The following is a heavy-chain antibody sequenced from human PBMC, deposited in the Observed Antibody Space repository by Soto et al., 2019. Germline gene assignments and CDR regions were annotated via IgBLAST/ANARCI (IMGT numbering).Heavy chain of an antibody. CDR2: IYHSGST. CDR3: ARAGYYYDSSGYYAKTNWFDP. V-gene: IGHV4-30-2*01. CDR1: GGSISSGGYP. J-gene: IGHJ5*02. D-gene: IGHD3-22*01. Sequence: QLQLQESGSGLVKPSQTLSLTCAVSGGSISSGGYPWSWIRQPPGKGLEWIGYIYHSGSTYYNPSLKSRVTISVDRSKNQFSLKLSSVTAADTAVYYCARAGYYYDSSGYYAKTNWFDPWGQGTLVTVSS.